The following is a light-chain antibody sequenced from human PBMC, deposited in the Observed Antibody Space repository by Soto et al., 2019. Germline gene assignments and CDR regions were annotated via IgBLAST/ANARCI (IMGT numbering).Light chain of an antibody. J-gene: IGLJ3*02. CDR3: CSYAGSATWV. Sequence: QSALTQPASVSGSPGQSITISCTGTNSDVGNYNLVSWYQQHPGKAPKLMMYEVTKRPSGVSNRFSGSKSGNTASLTISGLQAEDDADYYCCSYAGSATWVFGGGTKLTVL. V-gene: IGLV2-23*02. CDR2: EVT. CDR1: NSDVGNYNL.